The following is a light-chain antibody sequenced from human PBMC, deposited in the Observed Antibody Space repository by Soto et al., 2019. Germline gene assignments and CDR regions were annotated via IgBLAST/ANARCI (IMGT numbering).Light chain of an antibody. V-gene: IGLV1-40*01. CDR2: RSS. CDR3: QSFDSGLAALI. Sequence: QSVLTQPPSVSGAPGQRVTIACTGSSSNIGAGYDVHWYRHFPGAAPKLLLFRSSHRPSGVPDRFSGFTSGTSASLAITGLLPDDEAVYYYQSFDSGLAALIFGAGTKLTVL. CDR1: SSNIGAGYD. J-gene: IGLJ2*01.